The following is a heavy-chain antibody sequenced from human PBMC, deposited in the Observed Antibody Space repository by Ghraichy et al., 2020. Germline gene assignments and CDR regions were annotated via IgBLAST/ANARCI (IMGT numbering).Heavy chain of an antibody. CDR1: EFSFNKFW. Sequence: GGSLRLSCVGSEFSFNKFWMRWVRQAPGKGLEWEASIKQGGGEKHYADSLKGRIAISRDNTQNSLFLQLDSLRVDDTAVYYCARARGGWCTTTNCFAEYAEYWGEGTLVTVSS. CDR3: ARARGGWCTTTNCFAEYAEY. CDR2: IKQGGGEK. J-gene: IGHJ4*02. D-gene: IGHD1-26*01. V-gene: IGHV3-7*01.